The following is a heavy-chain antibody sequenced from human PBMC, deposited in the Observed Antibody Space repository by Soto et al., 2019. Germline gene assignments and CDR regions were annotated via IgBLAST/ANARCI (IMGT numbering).Heavy chain of an antibody. J-gene: IGHJ4*02. CDR2: IFSNDEK. CDR3: ARITYDSSGYYYDGDY. Sequence: QVTLKESGPVLVKPTETLTLTCTVSEFSLSNARMGVSWIRQPPGKALEWLAHIFSNDEKSYSTSLKSRLTISKDTSKSQVVLTMTNMDPVDTATYYCARITYDSSGYYYDGDYWGQATLVTVSS. V-gene: IGHV2-26*01. D-gene: IGHD3-22*01. CDR1: EFSLSNARMG.